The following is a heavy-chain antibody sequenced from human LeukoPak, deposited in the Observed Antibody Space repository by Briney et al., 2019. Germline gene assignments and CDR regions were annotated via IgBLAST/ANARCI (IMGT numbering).Heavy chain of an antibody. Sequence: SETLSLTCAVSGYSIRGDDYWGWIRQSPGKGLEWIGSIYHSGSTHYNPSLKSRVTISVDTSKNQFSLMLNSVTAAATAVYYCARNRSVTTTPGFDHWGQGTLVTVSS. CDR3: ARNRSVTTTPGFDH. V-gene: IGHV4-38-2*01. D-gene: IGHD4-17*01. J-gene: IGHJ4*02. CDR2: IYHSGST. CDR1: GYSIRGDDY.